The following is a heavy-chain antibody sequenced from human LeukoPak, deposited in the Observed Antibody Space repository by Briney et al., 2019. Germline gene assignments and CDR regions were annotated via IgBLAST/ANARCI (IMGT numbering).Heavy chain of an antibody. CDR2: IKQDGSEE. D-gene: IGHD3-22*01. J-gene: IGHJ4*02. CDR3: ARTYYYDTRVYYPDY. Sequence: GSLRLSCAASGFTFSSYWMSWVRQAPGKGLEWVANIKQDGSEEYYVDSVKDRFTIYRDNAKNSLYLQMNSLRVEDTAVYYCARTYYYDTRVYYPDYWGQGTLVTVSS. CDR1: GFTFSSYW. V-gene: IGHV3-7*05.